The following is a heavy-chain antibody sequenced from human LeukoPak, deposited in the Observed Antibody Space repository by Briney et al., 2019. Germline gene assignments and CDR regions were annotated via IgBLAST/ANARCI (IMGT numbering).Heavy chain of an antibody. V-gene: IGHV1-18*01. CDR1: GYTFTMYG. D-gene: IGHD2-2*01. J-gene: IGHJ4*02. CDR3: ARGGVVVPAAKDY. CDR2: ISAYNDNT. Sequence: GASVKVSCKASGYTFTMYGITWVRQAPGQGLEWMGWISAYNDNTNYAQNLQDRVTMTTDASTSTAYMELSSLRSEDTAVYYCARGGVVVPAAKDYWGQGTLVTVSS.